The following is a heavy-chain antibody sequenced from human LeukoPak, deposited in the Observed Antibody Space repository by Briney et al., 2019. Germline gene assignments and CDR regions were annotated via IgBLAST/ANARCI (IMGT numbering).Heavy chain of an antibody. D-gene: IGHD6-19*01. J-gene: IGHJ2*01. V-gene: IGHV4-4*07. CDR3: ASTPLAVAGTPYWYFDL. CDR1: GDSISYFY. Sequence: SETLSLTCSVSGDSISYFYWSWIRQAAGKGLEWIGRISGSGSTDYNASLKSRVTMSVDTSKNQFSLKLRSMTAADTAVYYCASTPLAVAGTPYWYFDLWGRGTLVTVSS. CDR2: ISGSGST.